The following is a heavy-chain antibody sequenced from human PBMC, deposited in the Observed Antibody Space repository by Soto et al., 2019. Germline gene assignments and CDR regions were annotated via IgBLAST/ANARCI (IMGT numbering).Heavy chain of an antibody. D-gene: IGHD1-26*01. J-gene: IGHJ4*02. CDR1: GGSISSYY. CDR3: ARHNSGSYYQYDY. V-gene: IGHV4-59*01. CDR2: IYYSGST. Sequence: SETLSLTCTVSGGSISSYYWSWIRQPPGKGLEWIGYIYYSGSTNYNPSLKSRVTISVDTSKNQFSLKLSSVTAADTAVYYCARHNSGSYYQYDYWGQGTLVTVSS.